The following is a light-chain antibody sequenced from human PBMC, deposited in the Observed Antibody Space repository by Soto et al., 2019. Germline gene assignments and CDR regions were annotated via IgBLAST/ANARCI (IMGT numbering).Light chain of an antibody. CDR2: SAS. CDR3: HQGHNWPLT. V-gene: IGKV3-15*01. Sequence: EIAMTQSPATLSVSPGERATLSCRASQSISTELAWYQQIPGQPPRLLIYSASTRATRVPARYTGSGSGSEFTLTISGLQSEDFAIYYCHQGHNWPLTFGQGTRLEI. J-gene: IGKJ2*01. CDR1: QSISTE.